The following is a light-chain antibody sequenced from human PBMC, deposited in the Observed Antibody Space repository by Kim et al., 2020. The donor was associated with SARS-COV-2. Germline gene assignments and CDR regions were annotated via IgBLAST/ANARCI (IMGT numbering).Light chain of an antibody. J-gene: IGLJ2*01. CDR2: SND. CDR1: SSNIGSNT. CDR3: AAWDDSLNGVV. Sequence: ELTQPPSASGTPGQRVTISCFGSSSNIGSNTVNWYQLLPGTGPKLLIYSNDARPSGVPDRLSGSKSGTSASLAISGLQSDDEADYYCAAWDDSLNGVVFGGGTQLTVL. V-gene: IGLV1-44*01.